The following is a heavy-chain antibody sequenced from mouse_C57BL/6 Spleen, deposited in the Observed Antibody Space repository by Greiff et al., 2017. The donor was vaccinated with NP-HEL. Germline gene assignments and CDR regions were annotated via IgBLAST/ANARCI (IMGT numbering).Heavy chain of an antibody. J-gene: IGHJ1*03. Sequence: EVKLVESGPSLVRPSQTLSLTCTVTGFSINSDCYWIWIRQFPGNKLEYIGYTFYSGITYYNPSLESRTYITRDTSKNQLSLKLSSVTTEDTATDYCARTGGYSYWYFDVWGTGTTVTVSA. CDR1: GFSINSDCY. V-gene: IGHV3-3*01. CDR3: ARTGGYSYWYFDV. CDR2: TFYSGIT. D-gene: IGHD2-3*01.